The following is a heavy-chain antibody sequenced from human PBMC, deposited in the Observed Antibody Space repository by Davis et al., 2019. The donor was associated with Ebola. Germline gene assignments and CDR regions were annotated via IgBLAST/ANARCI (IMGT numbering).Heavy chain of an antibody. Sequence: PSETLSLTCTVSGGSISSHYWSWIRQPPGKGLEWIGYIYYSGSTNYNPSLKSRVTISVDTSKNQFFLKLSSVTAADTAVYYCARAPGGLRLGELSFGPDWFDPWGQGTLVTVSS. CDR3: ARAPGGLRLGELSFGPDWFDP. D-gene: IGHD3-16*02. CDR2: IYYSGST. V-gene: IGHV4-59*11. J-gene: IGHJ5*02. CDR1: GGSISSHY.